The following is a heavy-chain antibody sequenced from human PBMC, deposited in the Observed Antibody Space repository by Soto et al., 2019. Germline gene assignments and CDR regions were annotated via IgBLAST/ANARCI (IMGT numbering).Heavy chain of an antibody. V-gene: IGHV4-39*01. CDR1: GGSISSSSYY. CDR2: IYYSGST. D-gene: IGHD2-8*01. CDR3: ARHRYLMAYAHIDY. J-gene: IGHJ4*02. Sequence: QLQLQESGPGLVKPSETLSLTGTVSGGSISSSSYYWSWIRQPPAKGLEWIGSIYYSGSTYYNPSLKSRVTISVDTSKNQFSLKLSSVTAADTAVYYCARHRYLMAYAHIDYWGQGTLVTVSS.